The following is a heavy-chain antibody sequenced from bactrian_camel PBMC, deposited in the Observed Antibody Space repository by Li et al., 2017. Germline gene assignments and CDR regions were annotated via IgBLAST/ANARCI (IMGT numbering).Heavy chain of an antibody. CDR3: VRADSMNSDVEFGY. Sequence: HVQLVESGGGLVQPGGSLRLSCVASGSAFSDYWMYWVRQAPGKEFEWVASISDDSRTTDYGGFLKTRFTVSRDNARNTVYLQMNSLKPEDTAVYYCVRADSMNSDVEFGYWGQGTQVTVS. V-gene: IGHV3S6*01. J-gene: IGHJ6*01. CDR2: ISDDSRTT. CDR1: GSAFSDYW. D-gene: IGHD4*01.